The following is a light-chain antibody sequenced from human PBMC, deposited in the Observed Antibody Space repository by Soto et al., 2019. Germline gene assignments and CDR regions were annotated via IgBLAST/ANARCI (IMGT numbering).Light chain of an antibody. CDR3: SSYTRGNTYV. CDR2: ANN. CDR1: NSNVGGGYD. J-gene: IGLJ1*01. Sequence: QSVLTQPPSVSGAPGQTVTISCTGSNSNVGGGYDVHWYQQLPGSAPKLLIYANNNRPSGVPDRFSGSKSGTSASLAITGLQAEDEADYYCSSYTRGNTYVFGTGTKLTVL. V-gene: IGLV1-40*01.